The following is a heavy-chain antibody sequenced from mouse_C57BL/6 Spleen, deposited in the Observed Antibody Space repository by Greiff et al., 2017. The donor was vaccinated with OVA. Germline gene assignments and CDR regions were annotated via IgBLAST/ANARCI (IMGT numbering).Heavy chain of an antibody. J-gene: IGHJ4*01. CDR2: IDPENGDT. CDR1: GFNIKDDY. Sequence: VHVKQSGAELVRPGASVKLSCTASGFNIKDDYMHWVKQRPEQGLEWIGWIDPENGDTEYASKFQGKATITADTSSNTAYLQLSSLTSEDTAVYYCTRGYDYDEGYAMDYWGQGTSVTVSS. CDR3: TRGYDYDEGYAMDY. D-gene: IGHD2-4*01. V-gene: IGHV14-4*01.